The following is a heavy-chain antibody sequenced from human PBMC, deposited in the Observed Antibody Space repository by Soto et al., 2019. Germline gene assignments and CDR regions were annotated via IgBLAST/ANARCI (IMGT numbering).Heavy chain of an antibody. D-gene: IGHD4-17*01. J-gene: IGHJ6*02. CDR3: AKDGQSPYGDYPLLYYYYYGMDV. Sequence: QVQLVESGGGVVQPGRSLRLSCAASGFTFSSYGMHWVRQAPGKGLEWVAVISYDGSNKYYADSVKGRFTISRDNSKNTLYLQMNSLRAEDTAVYYCAKDGQSPYGDYPLLYYYYYGMDVWGQGTTVTVSS. CDR2: ISYDGSNK. CDR1: GFTFSSYG. V-gene: IGHV3-30*18.